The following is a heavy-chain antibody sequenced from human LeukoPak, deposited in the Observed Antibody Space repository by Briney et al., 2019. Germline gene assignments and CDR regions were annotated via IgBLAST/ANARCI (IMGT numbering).Heavy chain of an antibody. CDR1: GGSISSYY. V-gene: IGHV4-59*12. CDR3: AREGYIAARPRIDY. J-gene: IGHJ4*02. Sequence: SETLSLTFTVSGGSISSYYWSWIRPPPGKGLEWIGYIYYSGSTYYNPSLKSRVTISVDTSKNQFSLKLSSVTAADTAVYYCAREGYIAARPRIDYWGQGTLVTVSS. CDR2: IYYSGST. D-gene: IGHD6-6*01.